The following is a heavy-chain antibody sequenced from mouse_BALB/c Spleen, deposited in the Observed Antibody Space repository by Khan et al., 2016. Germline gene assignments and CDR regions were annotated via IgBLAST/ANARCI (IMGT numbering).Heavy chain of an antibody. D-gene: IGHD2-13*01. CDR1: GYTFTNYG. J-gene: IGHJ4*01. CDR3: AGKSDSPYCAMYY. V-gene: IGHV9-3*02. CDR2: INSNTGEP. Sequence: QIQLVQSGPELKKPGETVKISCKASGYTFTNYGMNWVKQAPGKGLKWMGWINSNTGEPTYAEEFKGRFAFSLETSASTAYLQINNLKTEDTATCVCAGKSDSPYCAMYYWGQGNSVTVSS.